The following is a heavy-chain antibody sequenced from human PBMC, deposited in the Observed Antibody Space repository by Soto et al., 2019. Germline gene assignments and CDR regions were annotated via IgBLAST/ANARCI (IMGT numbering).Heavy chain of an antibody. J-gene: IGHJ6*02. Sequence: QVQLVQSGVEVKKPGSSVKVSCKTSGGTLSSYTVSWVRQAPGQGLEWMGRVIPVLGVTNYAQKFQGRVTSTADTSTDTAYMELSSLRSEDTAVYFCARAGRSVVVTAMPDYYYGMDVWGQGTTVTVSS. CDR3: ARAGRSVVVTAMPDYYYGMDV. CDR1: GGTLSSYT. V-gene: IGHV1-69*02. D-gene: IGHD2-21*02. CDR2: VIPVLGVT.